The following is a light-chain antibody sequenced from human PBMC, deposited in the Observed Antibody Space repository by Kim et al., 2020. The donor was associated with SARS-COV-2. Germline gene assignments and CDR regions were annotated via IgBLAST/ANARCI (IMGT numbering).Light chain of an antibody. CDR1: QSVTSSY. Sequence: EIVLTQSPGTLSLSPGERATLSCRASQSVTSSYLAWYQQKPGQTPRLLIYGPSSRATGVPDRFSGSESGTDFTLTISRLEPEDFAVYYWQQYGSSPVTFGQGTKLEI. CDR2: GPS. V-gene: IGKV3-20*01. CDR3: QQYGSSPVT. J-gene: IGKJ2*01.